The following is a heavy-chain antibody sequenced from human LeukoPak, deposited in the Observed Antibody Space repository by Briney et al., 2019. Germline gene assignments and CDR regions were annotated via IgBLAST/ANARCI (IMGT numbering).Heavy chain of an antibody. CDR3: ARDDILTGYSFDY. CDR2: INHSGST. Sequence: SETLSLTCAVYGGSFSGYYWSWIRQPPGKGLEWIGEINHSGSTNYNPSLKSRVTISVDTSKNQFSLKLSSVTAADTAVYYCARDDILTGYSFDYWGHGTLVTVSS. CDR1: GGSFSGYY. V-gene: IGHV4-34*01. J-gene: IGHJ4*01. D-gene: IGHD3-9*01.